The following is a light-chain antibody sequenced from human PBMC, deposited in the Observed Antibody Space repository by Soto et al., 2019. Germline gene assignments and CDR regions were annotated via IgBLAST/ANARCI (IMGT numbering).Light chain of an antibody. CDR1: NSNIGAGRD. J-gene: IGLJ1*01. Sequence: QSVLTQPPSVSGAPGQRVIISCTGSNSNIGAGRDVHWYRQFPGEAPKFLISDSNHRPSGVPDRFSVSKSGASASLAITGLRPEDEGDYFCQSYGTSLSGLYVFGTGTKLTVL. CDR2: DSN. V-gene: IGLV1-40*01. CDR3: QSYGTSLSGLYV.